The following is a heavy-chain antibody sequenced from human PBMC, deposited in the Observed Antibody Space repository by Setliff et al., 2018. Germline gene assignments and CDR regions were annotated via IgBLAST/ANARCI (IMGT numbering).Heavy chain of an antibody. Sequence: GASVKVSCKASGYTFTSYDINWVRRATGQGLEWMGWMNPNSGHTGYAQKFQGRVTITRNTSISTTYMELSSLRSEDTAVYYCARGSRSGGKGGYNWFDPWGQGTLVTVSS. V-gene: IGHV1-8*03. CDR2: MNPNSGHT. J-gene: IGHJ5*02. CDR3: ARGSRSGGKGGYNWFDP. D-gene: IGHD2-15*01. CDR1: GYTFTSYD.